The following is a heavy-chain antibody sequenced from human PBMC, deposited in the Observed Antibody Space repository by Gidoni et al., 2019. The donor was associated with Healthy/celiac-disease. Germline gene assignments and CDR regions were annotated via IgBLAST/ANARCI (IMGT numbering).Heavy chain of an antibody. J-gene: IGHJ4*02. CDR3: AREWELLDYFDY. CDR1: GYSISSGYY. Sequence: QVQLQESGPGLVKPSETLSLTCTVSGYSISSGYYWGWIRQPPGKGLEWIGSIYHSGSTYYNPSRKSRVTISVDTSKNQFSLKLSSVTAADTAVYYCAREWELLDYFDYWGQGTLVTVSS. V-gene: IGHV4-38-2*02. CDR2: IYHSGST. D-gene: IGHD1-26*01.